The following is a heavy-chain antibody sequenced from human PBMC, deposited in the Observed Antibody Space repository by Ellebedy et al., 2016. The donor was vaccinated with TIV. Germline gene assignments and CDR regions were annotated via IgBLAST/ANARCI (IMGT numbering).Heavy chain of an antibody. Sequence: GESLKISCVASGFTFSNYNMNWVRQPPGKGLEWVSSIRSTSSDKYYAESVKGRFTISRDNAQNSLFLQMNSLSAEDTAVYYCARGWSTPDSWGQGTLVIVSS. J-gene: IGHJ4*02. V-gene: IGHV3-21*01. D-gene: IGHD2-8*02. CDR1: GFTFSNYN. CDR3: ARGWSTPDS. CDR2: IRSTSSDK.